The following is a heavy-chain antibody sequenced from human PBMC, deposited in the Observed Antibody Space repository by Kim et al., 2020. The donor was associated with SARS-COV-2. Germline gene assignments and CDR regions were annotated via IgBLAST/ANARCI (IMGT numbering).Heavy chain of an antibody. V-gene: IGHV3-33*01. D-gene: IGHD5-12*01. CDR1: GFTFSNYG. J-gene: IGHJ6*03. CDR3: ARDPNSPSKYSGYDWYMAG. Sequence: GGSLRLSCEASGFTFSNYGMHWVRQAPGKGPEWVAVIWSDGSKKYYADSVKGRFTISRDNSKNTLYLQMNSLRAEDTAVYYCARDPNSPSKYSGYDWYMAGWDKGTAAIVSS. CDR2: IWSDGSKK.